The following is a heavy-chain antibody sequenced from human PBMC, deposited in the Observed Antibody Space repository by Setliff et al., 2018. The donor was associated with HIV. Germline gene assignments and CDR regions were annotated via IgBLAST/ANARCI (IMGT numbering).Heavy chain of an antibody. CDR3: ARDNTAFDI. V-gene: IGHV1-46*01. CDR1: GYSISSGYY. D-gene: IGHD2-2*02. CDR2: VYPSDGST. J-gene: IGHJ3*02. Sequence: CTVSGYSISSGYYWGWVRQDPGQGLEWMGMVYPSDGSTSYAQKFQGRVTMTRDTSTSTIYMELNSLTSEDTAVYYCARDNTAFDIWGQGTMVT.